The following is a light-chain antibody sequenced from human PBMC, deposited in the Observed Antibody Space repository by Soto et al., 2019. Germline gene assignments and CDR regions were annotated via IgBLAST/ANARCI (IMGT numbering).Light chain of an antibody. CDR2: KAS. CDR1: HSVSTW. V-gene: IGKV1-5*03. Sequence: DIQMTQSPSTLSASVGDIVTITCRASHSVSTWLAWYQQKPGKAPRLLIHKASTLESGVPSRFSGSGFGTEFTLTISCLQPDDFATYYCQQYNTYPTWTFGQGTKVEIK. J-gene: IGKJ1*01. CDR3: QQYNTYPTWT.